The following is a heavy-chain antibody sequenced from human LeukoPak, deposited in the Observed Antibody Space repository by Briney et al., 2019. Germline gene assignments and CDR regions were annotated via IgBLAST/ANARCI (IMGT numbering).Heavy chain of an antibody. J-gene: IGHJ4*02. V-gene: IGHV1-2*02. CDR1: GYTFTGYY. D-gene: IGHD5-12*01. CDR3: ARNYVDIVATISGY. Sequence: AASVKASCKASGYTFTGYYMHWVRQAPGQGLEWMGWINPNSGGTNYAQKFQGRVTMTRDTSISTAYMELSRLRSDDTAVYYCARNYVDIVATISGYWGQGTLVTVSS. CDR2: INPNSGGT.